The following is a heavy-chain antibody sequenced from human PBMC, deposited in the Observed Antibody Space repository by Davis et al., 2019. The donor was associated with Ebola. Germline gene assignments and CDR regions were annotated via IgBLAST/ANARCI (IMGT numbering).Heavy chain of an antibody. CDR3: ARDLHFGVVNYYYYGMDV. CDR2: FDPEDGET. Sequence: ASVKVSCKVSGYTLTELSMHWVRQAPGKGLEWMGGFDPEDGETIYAQKFQGRVTITADKSTSTAYMELSSLRSEDTAVYYCARDLHFGVVNYYYYGMDVWGQGTTVTVSS. J-gene: IGHJ6*02. D-gene: IGHD3-3*01. V-gene: IGHV1-24*01. CDR1: GYTLTELS.